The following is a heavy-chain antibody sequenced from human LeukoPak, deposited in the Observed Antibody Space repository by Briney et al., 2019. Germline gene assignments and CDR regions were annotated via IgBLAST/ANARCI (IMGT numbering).Heavy chain of an antibody. J-gene: IGHJ6*03. CDR2: IIPIFGTA. CDR1: GGTFSSYA. V-gene: IGHV1-69*06. CDR3: AGSVATGYYYYYMDV. D-gene: IGHD2-21*02. Sequence: ASVKVSCKASGGTFSSYAISWVRQAPGQGLEWMGGIIPIFGTANYAQKFQGRVTITADKSTSTAYMELSSLRSEDTAVYYCAGSVATGYYYYYMDVWGKGTTVTISS.